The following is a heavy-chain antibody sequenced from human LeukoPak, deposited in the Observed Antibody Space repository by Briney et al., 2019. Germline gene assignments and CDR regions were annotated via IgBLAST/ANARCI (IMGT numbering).Heavy chain of an antibody. CDR1: GYTFTGYY. CDR3: ARDLQWGPEY. V-gene: IGHV1-2*02. J-gene: IGHJ4*02. CDR2: INPNSGDT. Sequence: RASVTVSCKASGYTFTGYYMHWVRQAPGQGLEWMGWINPNSGDTNYAQKFQGRVTMTRDTSINTAYMELSRLRSDDTAVYYCARDLQWGPEYWGQGTLVTVSS. D-gene: IGHD1-26*01.